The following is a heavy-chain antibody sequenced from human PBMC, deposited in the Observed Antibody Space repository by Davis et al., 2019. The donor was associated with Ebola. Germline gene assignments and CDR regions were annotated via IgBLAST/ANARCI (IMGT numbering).Heavy chain of an antibody. D-gene: IGHD3-16*01. CDR2: IYGNDDK. V-gene: IGHV2-5*01. CDR1: GFSLSSSGVG. Sequence: SGPPLVKPTQTLTLTCTFSGFSLSSSGVGVGWIRQPPGKALEWLALIYGNDDKRYSPSLKNRLTITKDTAKNQVVLTMTDMDPVDTATYYCARVPGGFSNWGQGTLVTVSS. J-gene: IGHJ4*02. CDR3: ARVPGGFSN.